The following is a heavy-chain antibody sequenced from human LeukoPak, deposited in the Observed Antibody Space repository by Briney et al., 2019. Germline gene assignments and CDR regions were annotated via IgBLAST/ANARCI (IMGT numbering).Heavy chain of an antibody. J-gene: IGHJ4*02. CDR2: INPNSGGT. CDR1: GYTFTSYA. CDR3: AQLPYGSGSYYRANY. Sequence: GASVKVSCKASGYTFTSYAMNWVRQAPGQGLEGMGWINPNSGGTNYAQKFQGRVTMTRDTSISTAYMELSRLRSDDTAVYYCAQLPYGSGSYYRANYWGQGTLVTVSS. D-gene: IGHD3-10*01. V-gene: IGHV1-2*02.